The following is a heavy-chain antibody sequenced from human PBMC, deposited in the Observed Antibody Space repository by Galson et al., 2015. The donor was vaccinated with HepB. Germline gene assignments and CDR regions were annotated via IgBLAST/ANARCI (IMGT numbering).Heavy chain of an antibody. D-gene: IGHD2-8*02. V-gene: IGHV3-23*01. CDR2: ISDNGAHT. CDR1: GFTFSTYA. CDR3: AKPRTPTTKILLVALGPLDY. Sequence: SLRLSCAASGFTFSTYAMTWVRQAPGKGLEWVSGISDNGAHTYYADFVKGRFTISRDNSKNTVYLQIKSLRAEDTAIYYCAKPRTPTTKILLVALGPLDYWGQGTLVTVSS. J-gene: IGHJ4*02.